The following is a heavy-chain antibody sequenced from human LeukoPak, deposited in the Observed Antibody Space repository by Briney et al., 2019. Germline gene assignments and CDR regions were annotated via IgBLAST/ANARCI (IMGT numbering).Heavy chain of an antibody. D-gene: IGHD6-19*01. V-gene: IGHV1-2*02. CDR2: INPNSGGT. CDR1: GYTFTSYD. CDR3: ARDQQQWLAYGY. Sequence: ASVKVSCKASGYTFTSYDINWVRQATGQGLEWMGWINPNSGGTNYAQKFQGRVTMTRDTSISTAYMELSRLRSDDTAVYYCARDQQQWLAYGYWGQGTLVTVSS. J-gene: IGHJ4*02.